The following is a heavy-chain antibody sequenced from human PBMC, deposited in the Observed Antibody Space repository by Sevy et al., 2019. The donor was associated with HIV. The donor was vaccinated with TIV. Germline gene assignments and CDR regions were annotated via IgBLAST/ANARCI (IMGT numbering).Heavy chain of an antibody. CDR1: GFTLNDHY. CDR3: ARGGYTSGWFVDN. D-gene: IGHD6-19*01. Sequence: GGSLRLSCAASGFTLNDHYMNWMRQAPGKGLEWVSYISNSGANIYYGDSVKGRFSISRDNAKNSLYLQMNSLRAEDTAVYFCARGGYTSGWFVDNGGQGTLVTVSS. V-gene: IGHV3-11*04. CDR2: ISNSGANI. J-gene: IGHJ4*02.